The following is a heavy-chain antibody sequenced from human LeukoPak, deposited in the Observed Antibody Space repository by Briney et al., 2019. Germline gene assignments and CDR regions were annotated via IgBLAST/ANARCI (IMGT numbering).Heavy chain of an antibody. D-gene: IGHD2-15*01. CDR2: VKEDGTTK. J-gene: IGHJ4*02. V-gene: IGHV3-7*01. CDR1: GFSFTNYW. Sequence: GGSLRLSCAASGFSFTNYWMSWVRQAPGKGLEWVANVKEDGTTKQYVDSVKGRFTISRDNAKNSLYLQMDSLRAEDTTVYYCVSQEVVPHWGQGTLVSVSS. CDR3: VSQEVVPH.